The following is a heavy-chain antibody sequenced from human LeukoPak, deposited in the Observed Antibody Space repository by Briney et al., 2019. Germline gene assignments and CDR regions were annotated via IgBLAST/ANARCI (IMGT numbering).Heavy chain of an antibody. Sequence: ASVKVSCKASGGTFSSYAISWVRQAPGQGLEWMRGIIPIFGTANYAQKFQGRVTITTDESTSTAYMELSSLRSEDTAVYYCARDRGGSYGNLYYFDYWGQGTLVTVSS. D-gene: IGHD5-18*01. V-gene: IGHV1-69*05. J-gene: IGHJ4*02. CDR2: IIPIFGTA. CDR3: ARDRGGSYGNLYYFDY. CDR1: GGTFSSYA.